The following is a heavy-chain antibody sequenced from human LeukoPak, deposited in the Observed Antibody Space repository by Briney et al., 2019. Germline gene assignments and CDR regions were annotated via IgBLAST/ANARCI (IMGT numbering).Heavy chain of an antibody. CDR1: GVSISSSNSY. J-gene: IGHJ5*02. CDR2: INHSGST. V-gene: IGHV4-39*07. Sequence: SETLSLTCTVSGVSISSSNSYWGWIRQPPGKGLEWIGEINHSGSTNYNPSLKSRVTISVDTSKNQFSLKLSSVTAADTAVYYCASSPGIWSPNWFDPWGQGTLVTVSS. D-gene: IGHD2-15*01. CDR3: ASSPGIWSPNWFDP.